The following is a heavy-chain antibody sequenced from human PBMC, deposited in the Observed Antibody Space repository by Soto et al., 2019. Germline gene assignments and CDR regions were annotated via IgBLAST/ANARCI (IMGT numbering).Heavy chain of an antibody. CDR2: IKQDGSEI. V-gene: IGHV3-7*04. CDR3: AGLLGWGGY. J-gene: IGHJ4*02. CDR1: GFTFSTYW. Sequence: EVQLVESGGGLVQPGGSLRLSCAASGFTFSTYWMSWVRQAPGKGLEWVANIKQDGSEIYYVDSVKGRFTISRDNAKNSLYRKMNGLRAEDAAVYYCAGLLGWGGYGGQGPLVPVSS. D-gene: IGHD2-21*01.